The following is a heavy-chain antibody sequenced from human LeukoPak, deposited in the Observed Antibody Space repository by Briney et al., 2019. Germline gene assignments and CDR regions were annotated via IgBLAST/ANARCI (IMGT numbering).Heavy chain of an antibody. CDR2: IYYSGST. J-gene: IGHJ5*02. V-gene: IGHV4-39*07. CDR1: GDSISSSNYY. D-gene: IGHD3-10*01. Sequence: SETLSLTCTVSGDSISSSNYYWGWIRQPPGKGLEWIGSIYYSGSTYYNPSLKSRVTISVDTSKNQFSLKLSSVTAADTAVYYCAGLLWFGELSRGDNWFDPWGQGTLVTVSS. CDR3: AGLLWFGELSRGDNWFDP.